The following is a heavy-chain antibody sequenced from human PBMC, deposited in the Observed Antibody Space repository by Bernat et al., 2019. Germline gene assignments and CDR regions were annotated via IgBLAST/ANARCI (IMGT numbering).Heavy chain of an antibody. J-gene: IGHJ1*01. Sequence: QLQLQESGPGLVKPSETLSLTCTVSGGSISSSSYYWGWIRQPPGKGLEWIGSIYYSGSTYYNPSLKSRVTISVDTSKNQFSLKLSSVTAADTAVYYCARGGLLWFGEDRTDGVPYFQHWGQGTLVTVSS. CDR3: ARGGLLWFGEDRTDGVPYFQH. D-gene: IGHD3-10*01. CDR1: GGSISSSSYY. CDR2: IYYSGST. V-gene: IGHV4-39*01.